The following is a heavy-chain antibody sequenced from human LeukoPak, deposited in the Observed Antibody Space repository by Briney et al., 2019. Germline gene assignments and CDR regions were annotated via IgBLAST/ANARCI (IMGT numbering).Heavy chain of an antibody. V-gene: IGHV4-59*08. CDR2: IYVSGST. Sequence: SETLSLTCTVSGGSISSYYWSWIRQPPGKGLEWIGYIYVSGSTNYNPSLKSRVIISGDTSKNQFSLKLSSVTAADTAVYYCARVYGSGRLWFDPWGQGTLVTVSS. CDR1: GGSISSYY. D-gene: IGHD3-10*01. J-gene: IGHJ5*02. CDR3: ARVYGSGRLWFDP.